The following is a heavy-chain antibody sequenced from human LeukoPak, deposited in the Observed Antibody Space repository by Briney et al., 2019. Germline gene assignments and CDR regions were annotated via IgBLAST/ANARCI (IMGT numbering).Heavy chain of an antibody. CDR2: INHSGST. V-gene: IGHV4-34*01. Sequence: SETLSLTCAVYGGSFSGYYWSWIRQPPGRGLEWIGEINHSGSTNYNPSLKSRVTISVDTSKSQFSLKLSSVTAADTAVYYCARVRTYYYDSSGYYNWFDPWGQGTLVTVSS. D-gene: IGHD3-22*01. CDR1: GGSFSGYY. J-gene: IGHJ5*02. CDR3: ARVRTYYYDSSGYYNWFDP.